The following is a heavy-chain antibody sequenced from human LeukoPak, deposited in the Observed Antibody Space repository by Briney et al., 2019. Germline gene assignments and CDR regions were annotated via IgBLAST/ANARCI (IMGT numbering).Heavy chain of an antibody. CDR2: IKQDGSEK. V-gene: IGHV3-7*01. CDR3: ASGGWDLDY. D-gene: IGHD3-16*01. Sequence: GGSLRLSCAASGFTFSSYWMSWVRQAPGKGLEWVANIKQDGSEKHYVDSVKGRFTISRDKAKNSLYPQMTSLRADDSAVYYCASGGWDLDYWGQGTLVTVSS. CDR1: GFTFSSYW. J-gene: IGHJ4*02.